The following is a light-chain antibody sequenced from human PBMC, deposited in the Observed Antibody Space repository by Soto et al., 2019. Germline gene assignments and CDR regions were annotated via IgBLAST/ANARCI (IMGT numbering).Light chain of an antibody. Sequence: QSALTQPPAASGSPGQSVTISCTGVVAAYNYVSWYQQHPGKAPRLMIFEVTERPSGVPDRFSGYKSGNTAYPAVSGLRPEDEADYYCSSYGGSDNVDFGGGTKVTVL. CDR3: SSYGGSDNVD. CDR2: EVT. J-gene: IGLJ2*01. CDR1: VVAAYNY. V-gene: IGLV2-8*01.